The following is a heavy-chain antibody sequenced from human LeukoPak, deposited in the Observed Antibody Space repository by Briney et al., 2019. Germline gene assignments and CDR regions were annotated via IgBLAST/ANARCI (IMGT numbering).Heavy chain of an antibody. D-gene: IGHD3-10*01. CDR3: ARRASGTQHFDN. Sequence: SETLSLTCSVSGGSISSRFYYWGWIRQPPGKGLEWIGSIYHSGGTYYNPSLKSRVTISVDTSQNQFSLKLSSVTAADTAVYFCARRASGTQHFDNWGQGTLVTVSS. V-gene: IGHV4-39*01. J-gene: IGHJ4*02. CDR2: IYHSGGT. CDR1: GGSISSRFYY.